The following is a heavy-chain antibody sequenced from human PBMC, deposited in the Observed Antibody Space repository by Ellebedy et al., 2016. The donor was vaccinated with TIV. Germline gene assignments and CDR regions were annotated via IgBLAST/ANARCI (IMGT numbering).Heavy chain of an antibody. D-gene: IGHD5-12*01. Sequence: GESLKISCAASGFTFSNYWMSWVRQAPGKGLEWVANIKTDGSEQYYVDSVKGRFTISRKHSKNSLSLQMNSLRADDTAVYYCGRVLPGYDYTDSWGQGTQVSVSS. CDR2: IKTDGSEQ. J-gene: IGHJ4*02. V-gene: IGHV3-7*01. CDR1: GFTFSNYW. CDR3: GRVLPGYDYTDS.